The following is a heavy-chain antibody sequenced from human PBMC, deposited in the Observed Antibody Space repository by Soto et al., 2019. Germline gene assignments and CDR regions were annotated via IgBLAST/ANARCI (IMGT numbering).Heavy chain of an antibody. V-gene: IGHV4-34*01. CDR2: INHSGST. D-gene: IGHD2-15*01. Sequence: SETLSLTCAVYGGSFSGYYWSWIRQPPGKGLEWIGEINHSGSTNYNPSLKSRVTISVDTSKNQFSLKLSSVTAADTAVYYCARGPVVVVVAAAYLDYWGQGTLVTVSS. CDR1: GGSFSGYY. J-gene: IGHJ4*02. CDR3: ARGPVVVVVAAAYLDY.